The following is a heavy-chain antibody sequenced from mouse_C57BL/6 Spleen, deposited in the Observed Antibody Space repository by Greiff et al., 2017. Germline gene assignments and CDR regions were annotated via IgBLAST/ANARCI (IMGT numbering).Heavy chain of an antibody. J-gene: IGHJ2*01. Sequence: EVNLMASGGGLVKPGGSLTLSCAASGFTFSDYCMHWVRQAPEPGLEWVAYISRGSSSIYYADTVKGRFTIARYNAKNTLFLQMTSLRSEDTAMYYCARDGGDFDYWGQGTTLTVSS. CDR1: GFTFSDYC. V-gene: IGHV5-17*01. CDR2: ISRGSSSI. CDR3: ARDGGDFDY. D-gene: IGHD2-3*01.